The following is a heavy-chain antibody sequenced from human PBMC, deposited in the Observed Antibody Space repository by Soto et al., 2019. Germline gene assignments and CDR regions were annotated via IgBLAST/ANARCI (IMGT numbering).Heavy chain of an antibody. CDR2: TYYRSKWYN. CDR1: GDSVSSKSAT. D-gene: IGHD4-17*01. J-gene: IGHJ4*02. Sequence: PSQTLSLTCAISGDSVSSKSATWSWIRQSPSRGLEWLGRTYYRSKWYNDYAVSVKGRIVINSDTSKNQFSLQLNSVTPEDTAVYYCAGDSPGYGDYVLFHYWGQGILVTVSS. CDR3: AGDSPGYGDYVLFHY. V-gene: IGHV6-1*01.